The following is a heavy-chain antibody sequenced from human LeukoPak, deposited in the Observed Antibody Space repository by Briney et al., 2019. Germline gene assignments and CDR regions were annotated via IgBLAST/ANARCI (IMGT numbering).Heavy chain of an antibody. D-gene: IGHD2-21*02. CDR2: ISSSSSTI. CDR3: AREGRAYCGGDCYDFDY. V-gene: IGHV3-48*04. J-gene: IGHJ4*02. Sequence: GGSLRLSCAASGFTFSSYSMNWVRQAPGKGLEWVSYISSSSSTIYYADSVKGRFTISRDNAKNSLYLQMNSLRAEDTAVYYCAREGRAYCGGDCYDFDYWGQGTLVTVSS. CDR1: GFTFSSYS.